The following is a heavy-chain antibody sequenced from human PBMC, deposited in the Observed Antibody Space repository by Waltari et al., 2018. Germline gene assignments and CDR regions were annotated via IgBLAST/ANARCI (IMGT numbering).Heavy chain of an antibody. Sequence: QVQLVQSGAKVQKPGASVKVSCKASGYTFSNYPIHWARQAPGQTLEWMGWINGGTGITQYSQKFQARVTFTRDTSANTAYMELNSLISADTAVYYCARDGGYYYMDVWGKGTTVIVSS. CDR1: GYTFSNYP. D-gene: IGHD2-15*01. J-gene: IGHJ6*03. V-gene: IGHV1-3*01. CDR2: INGGTGIT. CDR3: ARDGGYYYMDV.